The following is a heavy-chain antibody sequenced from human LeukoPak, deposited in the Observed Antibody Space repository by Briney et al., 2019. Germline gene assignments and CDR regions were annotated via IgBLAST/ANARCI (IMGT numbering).Heavy chain of an antibody. CDR3: ARRSAGTPYFDY. Sequence: GESLQISCQGSGYSFTSYWIGWVRQMPGKGLEWMGIIYPGDSDTRYSASFQGQVTIPADKSINTAYLQWSSLKASDTAMFYCARRSAGTPYFDYWGQGTLVTVSS. CDR1: GYSFTSYW. CDR2: IYPGDSDT. J-gene: IGHJ4*02. D-gene: IGHD1-26*01. V-gene: IGHV5-51*01.